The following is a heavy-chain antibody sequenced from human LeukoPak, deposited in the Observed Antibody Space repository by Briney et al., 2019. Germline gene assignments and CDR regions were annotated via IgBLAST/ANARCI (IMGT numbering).Heavy chain of an antibody. CDR3: ARFRRLHITMVRGVIVGWFDP. J-gene: IGHJ5*02. Sequence: PSETLSLTCTVSGGSISSYYWSWIRQPPGKGLEWIGYIYYSGSTNYNPSLKSRVTISVDTSKNQFSLKLSSVTAADTAVYYCARFRRLHITMVRGVIVGWFDPWGQGTLVTVSS. CDR1: GGSISSYY. D-gene: IGHD3-10*01. V-gene: IGHV4-59*01. CDR2: IYYSGST.